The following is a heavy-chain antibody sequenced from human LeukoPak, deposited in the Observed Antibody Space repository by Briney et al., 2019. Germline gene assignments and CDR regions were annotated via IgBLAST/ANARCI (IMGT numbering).Heavy chain of an antibody. CDR2: INQGGSVQ. D-gene: IGHD5-12*01. V-gene: IGHV3-7*01. CDR3: ARVEYSGWNLEY. Sequence: GGSLGLSCAASGFTFRSYWMSWVRQAPGKGLEWVANINQGGSVQYYMDSVKGRFTISRDDAKNSLYVQMNSLRDEDTAVYCARVEYSGWNLEYWGQGTLVTVSS. J-gene: IGHJ4*02. CDR1: GFTFRSYW.